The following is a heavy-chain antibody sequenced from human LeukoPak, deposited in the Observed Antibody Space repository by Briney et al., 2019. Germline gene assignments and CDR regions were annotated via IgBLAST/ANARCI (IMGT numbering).Heavy chain of an antibody. Sequence: ASVKVSCKASGYTFTGYYMHWVRQAPGQGLEWMGWINPNSGGTNYAQKFQGRVTMTRDTSISTAYMELSRLRSDDTAVYYCARGLWKDSSTSWKGGYWGQGTLVTVSS. CDR3: ARGLWKDSSTSWKGGY. CDR2: INPNSGGT. J-gene: IGHJ4*02. V-gene: IGHV1-2*02. D-gene: IGHD2-2*01. CDR1: GYTFTGYY.